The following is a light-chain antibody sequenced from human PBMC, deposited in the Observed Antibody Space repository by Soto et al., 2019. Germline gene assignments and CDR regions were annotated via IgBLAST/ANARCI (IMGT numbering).Light chain of an antibody. CDR2: LGS. J-gene: IGKJ4*01. V-gene: IGKV2-28*01. Sequence: DIVMTQSPLSLPVTPGEPASISCRSSQRLLHRNGYNYLNWYLQKPGRSPQPLIYLGSNRASGVPDRFSGSGSGTDFTLKISRVEAEDVGVYYCMQALQTHLTFGGGTKVEIK. CDR3: MQALQTHLT. CDR1: QRLLHRNGYNY.